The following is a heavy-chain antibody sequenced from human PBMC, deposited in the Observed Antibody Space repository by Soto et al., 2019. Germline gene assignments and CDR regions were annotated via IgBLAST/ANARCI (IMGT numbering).Heavy chain of an antibody. Sequence: GGSLRLSCAASGFTFSSYAMSWVRQAPGKGLEWVSAISGSGGSTYYADSVKGRFTISRDNSKNTLYLQMNSLRAEDTAVYYSAKDPSPVTTSSGYFDYWGQGTLVTVSS. CDR3: AKDPSPVTTSSGYFDY. J-gene: IGHJ4*02. V-gene: IGHV3-23*01. D-gene: IGHD4-17*01. CDR2: ISGSGGST. CDR1: GFTFSSYA.